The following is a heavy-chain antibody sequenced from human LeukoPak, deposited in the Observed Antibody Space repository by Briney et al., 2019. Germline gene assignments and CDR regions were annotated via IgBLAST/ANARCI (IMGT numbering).Heavy chain of an antibody. Sequence: SSETLSLTCTVSGGSISSGDYYWSWIRQPPGKGLEWIGYIYYSGSTYYNPSLKSRVTISVDTSKNQFSLKLSSVTAADTAVYYCATDYYYDSSGYYIYLNYWGQGTLVTVSS. CDR3: ATDYYYDSSGYYIYLNY. V-gene: IGHV4-30-4*01. CDR1: GGSISSGDYY. CDR2: IYYSGST. J-gene: IGHJ4*02. D-gene: IGHD3-22*01.